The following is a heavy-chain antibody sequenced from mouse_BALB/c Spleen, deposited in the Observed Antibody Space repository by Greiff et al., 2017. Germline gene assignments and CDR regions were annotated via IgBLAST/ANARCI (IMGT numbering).Heavy chain of an antibody. V-gene: IGHV5-6-5*01. CDR3: ARGGPYYGSSLYAMDY. CDR1: GFTFSSYA. J-gene: IGHJ4*01. D-gene: IGHD1-1*01. Sequence: EVHLVESGGGLVKPGGSLKLSCAASGFTFSSYAMSWVRQTPEKRLEWVASISSGGSTYYPDSVKGRFTISRDNARNILYLQMSSLRSEDTAMYYCARGGPYYGSSLYAMDYWGQGTSVTVSS. CDR2: ISSGGST.